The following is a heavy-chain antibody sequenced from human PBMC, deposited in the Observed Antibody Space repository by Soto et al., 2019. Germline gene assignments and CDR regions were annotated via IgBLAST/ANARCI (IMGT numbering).Heavy chain of an antibody. V-gene: IGHV4-59*01. CDR3: ARAYCGFENGLDV. D-gene: IGHD2-21*01. CDR1: GASIRSYC. J-gene: IGHJ4*01. Sequence: SETLSLTCTVSGASIRSYCWTWVRQPPGKGLELIGYIYYSGSTRYNPSLKSRVTISVDMSKNQFSLKLSSVIAADTAVYYCARAYCGFENGLDVWGQGTVVTVSS. CDR2: IYYSGST.